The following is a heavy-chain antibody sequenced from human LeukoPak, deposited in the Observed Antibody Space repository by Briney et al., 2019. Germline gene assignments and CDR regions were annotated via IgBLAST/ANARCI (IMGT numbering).Heavy chain of an antibody. V-gene: IGHV3-74*03. CDR1: GFSFSSYW. CDR3: ARVSFCPRCHFDY. D-gene: IGHD2/OR15-2a*01. Sequence: PGGSLRLSCAASGFSFSSYWMHWVRQAPGKGLVWVARISPDGSSALSADSVRGRFTISRDNADNTLYLQLNSLRAEDTAVYYRARVSFCPRCHFDYWGQETLVTVSS. CDR2: ISPDGSSA. J-gene: IGHJ4*02.